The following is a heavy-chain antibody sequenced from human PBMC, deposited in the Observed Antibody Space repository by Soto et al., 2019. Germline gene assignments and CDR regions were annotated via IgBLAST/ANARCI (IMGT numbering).Heavy chain of an antibody. Sequence: GGSLRLSCAASGFTFSSYSMNWVRQAPGKGLEWVSVIYADGTTEYAESVKGRFTISRDNANNTVYLQMNSLRAEDTAVYYCVRDMQLWRLDSWGQGTLVTVSS. V-gene: IGHV3-66*01. D-gene: IGHD2-21*01. CDR1: GFTFSSYS. CDR3: VRDMQLWRLDS. J-gene: IGHJ4*02. CDR2: IYADGTT.